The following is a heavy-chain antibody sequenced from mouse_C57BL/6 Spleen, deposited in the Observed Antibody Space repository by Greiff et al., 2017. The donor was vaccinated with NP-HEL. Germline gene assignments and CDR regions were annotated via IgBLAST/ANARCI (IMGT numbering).Heavy chain of an antibody. CDR1: GFTFSDYG. CDR3: AREGWDGNFFDY. J-gene: IGHJ2*01. CDR2: ISSGSSTI. Sequence: EVKLVESGGGLVKPGGSLKLSCAASGFTFSDYGMHWVRQAPEKGLEWVAYISSGSSTIYYADTVKGRFTISRDNAKNTLFLQMTRLRSEDTAMYYCAREGWDGNFFDYWGQGTTLTVSS. D-gene: IGHD2-1*01. V-gene: IGHV5-17*01.